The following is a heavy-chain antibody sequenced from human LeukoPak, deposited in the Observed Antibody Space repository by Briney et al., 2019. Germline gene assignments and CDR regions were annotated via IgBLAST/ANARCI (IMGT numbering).Heavy chain of an antibody. CDR3: ARDLGRDGYNYYS. Sequence: ASVKVSCKASGYTFTSYDINWVRQASGQGLEWMGRINPNSGGTNYAQKFQGRVTMTRDTSINTAYMEVSRLRSDDTAIYYCARDLGRDGYNYYSWGQGTLVTVSS. V-gene: IGHV1-2*06. J-gene: IGHJ4*02. CDR1: GYTFTSYD. CDR2: INPNSGGT. D-gene: IGHD5-24*01.